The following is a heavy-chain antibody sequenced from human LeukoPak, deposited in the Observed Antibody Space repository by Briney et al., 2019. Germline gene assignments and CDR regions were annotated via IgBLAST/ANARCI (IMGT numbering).Heavy chain of an antibody. CDR1: GFTVSSNY. D-gene: IGHD1-14*01. CDR3: ARVPHEITGDYYYYMDV. J-gene: IGHJ6*03. CDR2: IYSGGSI. Sequence: PGGSLRLSCAASGFTVSSNYMSWVRQAPGKGLEWVSVIYSGGSIYYADSVKGRFTISRGNSKNTLYLQMNSLRAEDTAVYYCARVPHEITGDYYYYMDVWGKGTTVTVSS. V-gene: IGHV3-53*01.